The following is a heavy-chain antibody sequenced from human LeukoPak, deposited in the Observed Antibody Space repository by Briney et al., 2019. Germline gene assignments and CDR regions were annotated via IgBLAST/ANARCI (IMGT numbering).Heavy chain of an antibody. CDR1: GGSFSVYY. V-gene: IGHV4-34*01. CDR2: INHSGST. D-gene: IGHD3-22*01. CDR3: ARGVHDSSGYPDY. J-gene: IGHJ4*02. Sequence: SETLSLTCAVYGGSFSVYYWGWIRQPPGKGLEWIGEINHSGSTNYNPSLKSRVTISVDTSKNQFSLKLSSVTAADTAVYYCARGVHDSSGYPDYWGQGTLVTVSS.